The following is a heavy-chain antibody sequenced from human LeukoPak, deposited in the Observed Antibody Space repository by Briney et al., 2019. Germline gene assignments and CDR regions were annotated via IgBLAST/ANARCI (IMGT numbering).Heavy chain of an antibody. J-gene: IGHJ4*02. CDR2: ISSSSSYT. Sequence: GGSLRLSCAASGCTFSDYYMSWIRQAPGKGLEWVSFISSSSSYTNYPDSVKGRFTISRDNAKNSLYLQMNSLRAEDTAVYYCAREGGLRLTTRYFDYWGQGTLVTVSS. D-gene: IGHD3-16*01. CDR3: AREGGLRLTTRYFDY. V-gene: IGHV3-11*06. CDR1: GCTFSDYY.